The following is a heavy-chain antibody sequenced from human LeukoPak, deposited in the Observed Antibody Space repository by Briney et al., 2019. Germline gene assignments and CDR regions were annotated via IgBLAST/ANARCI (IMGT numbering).Heavy chain of an antibody. J-gene: IGHJ4*02. V-gene: IGHV3-23*01. CDR3: AKAFNYGSGYNYKTFDS. CDR2: ITGTDGST. Sequence: GGSPRLSCAASGFTFSYYAMSWVRQAPGEGLEWVSGITGTDGSTYYADSVKGRFTISRDNSKSTLYLQMNSLRAEDTALYYCAKAFNYGSGYNYKTFDSWGQGTLVTVSS. CDR1: GFTFSYYA. D-gene: IGHD3-10*01.